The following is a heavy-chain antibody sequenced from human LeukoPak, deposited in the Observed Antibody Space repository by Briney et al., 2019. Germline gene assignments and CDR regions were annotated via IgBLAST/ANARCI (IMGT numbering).Heavy chain of an antibody. V-gene: IGHV1-24*01. CDR3: ATERAVRGVIIFDY. Sequence: ASVTVSCTVSGYTLTELSMHWVRQAPGKGLEWMGGFDPEDGETIYAQKFQGRVTMTGDTSTDTAYMELSSLRSEDTAVYYCATERAVRGVIIFDYWGQGTLVTVSS. CDR1: GYTLTELS. J-gene: IGHJ4*02. D-gene: IGHD3-10*01. CDR2: FDPEDGET.